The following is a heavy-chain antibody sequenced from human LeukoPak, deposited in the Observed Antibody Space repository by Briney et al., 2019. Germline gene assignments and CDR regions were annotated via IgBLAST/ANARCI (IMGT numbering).Heavy chain of an antibody. V-gene: IGHV5-51*01. CDR3: ARRDCSSTSCYENFDY. CDR2: IYPGDSDT. J-gene: IGHJ4*02. Sequence: GESLKISCKGSGYSFPSYWIAWVRQMPGKGLEWMGIIYPGDSDTRYSPSFQGQVTISADKSISTAYLQWSSLKASDTAMYYCARRDCSSTSCYENFDYWGQGTLVTVSS. CDR1: GYSFPSYW. D-gene: IGHD2-2*01.